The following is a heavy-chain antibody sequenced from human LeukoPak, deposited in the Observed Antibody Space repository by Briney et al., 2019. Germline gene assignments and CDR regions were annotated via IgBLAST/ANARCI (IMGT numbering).Heavy chain of an antibody. D-gene: IGHD6-13*01. J-gene: IGHJ4*02. CDR2: TYYSGST. V-gene: IGHV4-59*08. CDR1: GGSISSYY. Sequence: SETLSLTCTVSGGSISSYYWSWIRQPPGKGLEWIGYTYYSGSTNYNPSLKSRVTISVDTSKNQFSLKLSSVTAADTAVYYCARISSSWHYYFDYWGQGTLVTVSS. CDR3: ARISSSWHYYFDY.